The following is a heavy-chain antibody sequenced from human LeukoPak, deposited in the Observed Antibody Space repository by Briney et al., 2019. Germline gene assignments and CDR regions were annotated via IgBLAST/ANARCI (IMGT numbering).Heavy chain of an antibody. J-gene: IGHJ4*02. Sequence: GGSLRLSCAASGFTFSSYAMHWVRQAPGKGLEYVSAISSNGGSTYYANSVKGRFIISRDNSKNTLYLQMGSLRAEDMAVYYCARDGWYDFWSGYLDYWGQGTLVTVSS. CDR1: GFTFSSYA. V-gene: IGHV3-64*01. CDR2: ISSNGGST. CDR3: ARDGWYDFWSGYLDY. D-gene: IGHD3-3*01.